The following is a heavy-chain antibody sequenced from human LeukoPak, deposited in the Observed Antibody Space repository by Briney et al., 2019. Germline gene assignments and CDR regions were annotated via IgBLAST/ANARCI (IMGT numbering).Heavy chain of an antibody. J-gene: IGHJ4*02. CDR1: GFTFSNAW. V-gene: IGHV3-15*01. Sequence: PGRSLRLSCAASGFTFSNAWMSWVRQAPGKGLEWVGRIKSKTEGGTTDYAAPVKGRFTISRDDSKNTLYLQMNSLKTEDTAVYYCTRDFWRGLPLDYWGQGTLVTVSS. CDR2: IKSKTEGGTT. CDR3: TRDFWRGLPLDY. D-gene: IGHD3-3*01.